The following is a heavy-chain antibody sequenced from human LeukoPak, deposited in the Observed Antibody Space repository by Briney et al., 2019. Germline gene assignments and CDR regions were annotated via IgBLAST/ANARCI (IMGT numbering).Heavy chain of an antibody. CDR1: GLTVSNSY. CDR3: AKDTKDSSGYYYPPPFDY. Sequence: PGGSLRLSCAASGLTVSNSYMNWIRQAPEKGLQWVSVLHSSGDTYYADSVKGRFTISRDNSKNTLYLQMNSLRAEDTAVYYCAKDTKDSSGYYYPPPFDYWGQGTLVTVSS. D-gene: IGHD3-22*01. J-gene: IGHJ4*02. CDR2: LHSSGDT. V-gene: IGHV3-53*01.